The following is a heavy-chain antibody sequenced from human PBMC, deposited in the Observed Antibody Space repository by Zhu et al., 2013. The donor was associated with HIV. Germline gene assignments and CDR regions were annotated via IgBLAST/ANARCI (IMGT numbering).Heavy chain of an antibody. J-gene: IGHJ6*02. CDR3: ARDRIVTRPTRGFYYGMDA. CDR1: GDSFGNNHG. CDR2: FVPMFDTA. Sequence: QVQLVQSGAEVKMPGSSVRISCEASGDSFGNNHGVFWVRLAPGQGLEWIGGFVPMFDTAHYSQKFQDRVTISADNSGNIVYLDLRSLRFDDTAVYYCARDRIVTRPTRGFYYGMDAWGQGTTVIVSS. D-gene: IGHD4-17*01. V-gene: IGHV1-69*06.